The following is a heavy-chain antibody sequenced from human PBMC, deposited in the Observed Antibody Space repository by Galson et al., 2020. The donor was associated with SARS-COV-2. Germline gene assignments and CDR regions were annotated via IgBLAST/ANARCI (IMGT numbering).Heavy chain of an antibody. CDR3: ARHSTSSFRVGVRGVIYYGMDV. CDR1: GGSISSSSYY. J-gene: IGHJ6*02. Sequence: SETLSLTCTVSGGSISSSSYYWGWIRQPPGKGLEWIGCIYYSGSTHYNPSLKSRVTISVDTSKNQFSLKLSSVTAADTAVYYCARHSTSSFRVGVRGVIYYGMDVWGQGPRSPSP. D-gene: IGHD3-10*01. CDR2: IYYSGST. V-gene: IGHV4-39*01.